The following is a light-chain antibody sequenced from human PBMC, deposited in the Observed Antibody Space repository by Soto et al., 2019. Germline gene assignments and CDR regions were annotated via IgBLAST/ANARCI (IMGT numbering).Light chain of an antibody. CDR2: DVS. CDR3: GSYTSSSTLVV. CDR1: SSDVGGYNY. V-gene: IGLV2-14*01. J-gene: IGLJ2*01. Sequence: QSALTQPASVSGSPGQSITISCTGTSSDVGGYNYVSWYQQHPGKAPKLMIYDVSNRPSGVSNRFSGSKSGNTASLTISGLQAEDEADYYCGSYTSSSTLVVFGGGTQLTV.